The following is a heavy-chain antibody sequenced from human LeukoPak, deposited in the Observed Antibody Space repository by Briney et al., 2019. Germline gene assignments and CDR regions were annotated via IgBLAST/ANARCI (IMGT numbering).Heavy chain of an antibody. D-gene: IGHD6-19*01. CDR1: GHTFTAYY. CDR2: IYPNSGGT. CDR3: ARVNDIAVPLGAFEI. V-gene: IGHV1-2*02. Sequence: ASVKVFCKASGHTFTAYYMHWVRQAPGQGLEWMGWIYPNSGGTEYAQKFQGRVTMTRDTSISTAYMELTSLRSDDTAVYYCARVNDIAVPLGAFEIWGQGTMVTVSS. J-gene: IGHJ3*02.